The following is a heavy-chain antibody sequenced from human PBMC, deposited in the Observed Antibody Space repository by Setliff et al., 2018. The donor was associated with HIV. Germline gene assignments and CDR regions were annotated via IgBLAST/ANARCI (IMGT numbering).Heavy chain of an antibody. CDR1: GGSISSSANY. Sequence: SETLSLTCSVSGGSISSSANYWGWIRQSPGKGLEWLGSIYHSGSTYYNPSLKSRVTISVDTSKNQFSLRLRSVTAADTAAYFCATHDGYPHFDYWGQGALVTVPQ. J-gene: IGHJ4*02. CDR3: ATHDGYPHFDY. D-gene: IGHD5-12*01. V-gene: IGHV4-39*01. CDR2: IYHSGST.